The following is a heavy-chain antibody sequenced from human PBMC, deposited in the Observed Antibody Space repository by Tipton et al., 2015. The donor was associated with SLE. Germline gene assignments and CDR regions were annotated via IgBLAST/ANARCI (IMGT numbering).Heavy chain of an antibody. D-gene: IGHD6-19*01. CDR1: GFTFITYG. Sequence: GSLRLSCAASGFTFITYGMHWVRQAPGKGLEWVGRIKSKTDGGTTDYAAPVKGRFTISRDDSKNTLYLQMNSLKTEDTAVYYCTTDGYSSGWADFDYWGQGTLVTVSS. CDR2: IKSKTDGGTT. V-gene: IGHV3-15*01. J-gene: IGHJ4*02. CDR3: TTDGYSSGWADFDY.